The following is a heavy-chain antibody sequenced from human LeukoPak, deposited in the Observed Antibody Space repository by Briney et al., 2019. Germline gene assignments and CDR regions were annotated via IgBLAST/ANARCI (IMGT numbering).Heavy chain of an antibody. CDR1: GGSISSYY. Sequence: SETLSLTCTVSGGSISSYYWTWIRQPPGKGLEWIGYIYYSGGTNYNPSLKRRVTISVDTSKNQFSLKLSSVTAADTAVYHCARVPGVTTSLDYWGQGTLVTVSS. CDR2: IYYSGGT. CDR3: ARVPGVTTSLDY. J-gene: IGHJ4*02. D-gene: IGHD4-17*01. V-gene: IGHV4-59*01.